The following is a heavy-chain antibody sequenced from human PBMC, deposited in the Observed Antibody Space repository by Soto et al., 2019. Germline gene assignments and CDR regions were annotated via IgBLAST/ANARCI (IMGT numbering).Heavy chain of an antibody. CDR2: RWYDGSNK. CDR3: AREPPVLYI. Sequence: QVQLVESGGGVVQPGRSLRLSCAASGFTFSSYGIHWVSQAPGKGLEWVAVRWYDGSNKYYADSVKGRFTISRYNSKNTLYLQMNSLRAEDTAVYYCAREPPVLYIWGQGTLVPVSS. J-gene: IGHJ3*02. CDR1: GFTFSSYG. V-gene: IGHV3-33*01.